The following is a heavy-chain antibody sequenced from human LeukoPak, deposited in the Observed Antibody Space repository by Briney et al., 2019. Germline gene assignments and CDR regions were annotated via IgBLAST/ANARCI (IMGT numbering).Heavy chain of an antibody. D-gene: IGHD3-10*01. Sequence: ASVKVSCKASGYSFTSYGISWVRQAPGQGLEWMAWISTYNGYTHYAQEFRGRVTMTTDTSTSTAYMELRSLRSDDTAVYYCAKDLDTMVRGAPNYWGQGTLVTVSS. J-gene: IGHJ4*02. V-gene: IGHV1-18*01. CDR3: AKDLDTMVRGAPNY. CDR2: ISTYNGYT. CDR1: GYSFTSYG.